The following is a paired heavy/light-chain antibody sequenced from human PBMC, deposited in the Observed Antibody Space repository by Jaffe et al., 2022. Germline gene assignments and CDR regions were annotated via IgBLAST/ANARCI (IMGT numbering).Heavy chain of an antibody. V-gene: IGHV3-30*02. J-gene: IGHJ4*02. CDR2: VRYDGSNE. Sequence: QVQLVESGGGVVQPGGSLRLSCVASGFTFSTYGMHWVRQAPGKGLEWVTFVRYDGSNECYADSVKGRFTISRDNSKNTLYLQMNSLRVEDTALYYCAKSLYAKSGTSYYIDYWGQGSLVTVSS. CDR3: AKSLYAKSGTSYYIDY. D-gene: IGHD2-2*01. CDR1: GFTFSTYG.
Light chain of an antibody. Sequence: QTVLTQEPSFSVSPGGTVTLTCGLSSASVSTSYYPSWYQQTPGQAPRTLIYNTNIRSSGVPDRFSGSILGNKAALTITGAQADDESDYYCLMYVRSGMWMFGGGTKLTVL. V-gene: IGLV8-61*01. J-gene: IGLJ3*02. CDR1: SASVSTSYY. CDR3: LMYVRSGMWM. CDR2: NTN.